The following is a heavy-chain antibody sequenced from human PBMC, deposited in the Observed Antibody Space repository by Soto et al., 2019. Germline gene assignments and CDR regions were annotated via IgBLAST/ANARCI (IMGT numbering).Heavy chain of an antibody. J-gene: IGHJ4*02. D-gene: IGHD3-10*01. CDR2: VDPEESET. Sequence: ASVKVSCKGSGYTFTDHYVHWLQQAPGKGLEWLGLVDPEESETIYAEKFQGRVTITADTSTDTAYMELRSLRSEDTGVYYCAYGSGSYLHYFEYWGQGTLVTVSS. CDR3: AYGSGSYLHYFEY. V-gene: IGHV1-69-2*01. CDR1: GYTFTDHY.